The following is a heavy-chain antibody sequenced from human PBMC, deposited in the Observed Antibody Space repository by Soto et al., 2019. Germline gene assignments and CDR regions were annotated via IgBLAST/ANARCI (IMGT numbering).Heavy chain of an antibody. CDR3: ARGLPITIFGVVIALFDY. J-gene: IGHJ4*02. Sequence: ASVKVSCKASGYTFTGYYMHWVRQAPGQGLEWMGWISPNSGGTNYAQKFQGWVTMTRDTSISTAYMELSRLRSDDTAVYYCARGLPITIFGVVIALFDYWGQGTLVTVSS. CDR1: GYTFTGYY. CDR2: ISPNSGGT. D-gene: IGHD3-3*01. V-gene: IGHV1-2*04.